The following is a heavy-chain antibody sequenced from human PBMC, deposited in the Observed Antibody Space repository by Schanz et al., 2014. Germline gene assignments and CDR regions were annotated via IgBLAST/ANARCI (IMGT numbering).Heavy chain of an antibody. CDR2: ISYDGSNK. CDR3: ARDRGYCSGGSCLTFDY. CDR1: GFTFSDYY. J-gene: IGHJ4*02. D-gene: IGHD2-15*01. Sequence: QVQLVESGGGLVKPGGSLRLSCAASGFTFSDYYMSWIRQAPGKGLEWVAVISYDGSNKYYADSVKGRFTMSRDNSKNTLYLQMNTLRAEDTAVYYCARDRGYCSGGSCLTFDYWGQGTLVTVSS. V-gene: IGHV3-30-3*01.